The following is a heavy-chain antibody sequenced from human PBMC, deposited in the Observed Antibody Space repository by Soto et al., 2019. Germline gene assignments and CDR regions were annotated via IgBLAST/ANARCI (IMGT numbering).Heavy chain of an antibody. CDR2: TYYRSKWYN. J-gene: IGHJ5*02. D-gene: IGHD2-21*01. CDR1: GDSVSSNSAA. CDR3: ARDLPGFPQFGFDP. V-gene: IGHV6-1*01. Sequence: QSQTLSLTCAISGDSVSSNSAAWHWIRQSPSRGLEWLGRTYYRSKWYNDYAVSVKSRITINPDTSKNQFSLQLNSVTPEDTAVYYCARDLPGFPQFGFDPWGQGTLVTVSS.